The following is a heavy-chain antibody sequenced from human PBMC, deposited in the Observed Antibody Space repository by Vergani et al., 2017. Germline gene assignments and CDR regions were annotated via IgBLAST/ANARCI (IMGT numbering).Heavy chain of an antibody. CDR2: IIPILGTA. Sequence: QVQLVQSGAEVKKPGASVKVSCKASGYTFTSYAISWVRQAPGQGLEWMGRIIPILGTANYAQKFQGRVTITADESTSTAYMELSSLRSEDTAVDYCARIGGSTYYDFWSGSGYYYYMDVWGKGTTVTVSS. CDR1: GYTFTSYA. J-gene: IGHJ6*03. V-gene: IGHV1-69*11. CDR3: ARIGGSTYYDFWSGSGYYYYMDV. D-gene: IGHD3-3*01.